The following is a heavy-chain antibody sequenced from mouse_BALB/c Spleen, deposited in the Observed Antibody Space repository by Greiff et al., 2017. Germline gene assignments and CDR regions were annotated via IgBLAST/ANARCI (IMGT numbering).Heavy chain of an antibody. CDR3: ARYYDYDAWFAY. J-gene: IGHJ3*01. V-gene: IGHV5-12-1*01. D-gene: IGHD2-4*01. CDR1: GFAFSSYD. Sequence: VQVVESGGGLVKPGGSLKLSCAASGFAFSSYDMSWVRQTPEKRLEWVAYISSGGGSTYYPDTVTGRFTISRDNAKNTLYLEMSSLRSEDTAMYYCARYYDYDAWFAYWGQGTLVTVSA. CDR2: ISSGGGST.